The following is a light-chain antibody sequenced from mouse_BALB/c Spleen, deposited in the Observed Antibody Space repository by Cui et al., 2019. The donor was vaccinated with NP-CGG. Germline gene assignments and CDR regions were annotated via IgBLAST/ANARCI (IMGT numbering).Light chain of an antibody. Sequence: DAVTTESAPTTSPGETVTLTCRSSTGAVTTTNYANWVQEKPDHLFTGLIGGTNNRAPGVPARFSGFLIGDKAALTITGAQTEDEAIYFCALWYSNHWVFGGGTKLTVL. CDR3: ALWYSNHWV. V-gene: IGLV1*01. CDR2: GTN. CDR1: TGAVTTTNY. J-gene: IGLJ1*01.